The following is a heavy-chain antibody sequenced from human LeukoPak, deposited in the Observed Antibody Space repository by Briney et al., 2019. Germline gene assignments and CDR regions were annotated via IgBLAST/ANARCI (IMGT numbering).Heavy chain of an antibody. Sequence: ASETLSLTCAVYGGSFSGYYWSWIRQPPGKGLEWIGEINHSGSTNYNPSLKSRVTISVDTSKNQFSLKLSSVTAADTAVYYCARGHFLAKYSGYDLLEIEGWFDPWGQGTLVTVSS. CDR3: ARGHFLAKYSGYDLLEIEGWFDP. J-gene: IGHJ5*02. D-gene: IGHD5-12*01. CDR2: INHSGST. CDR1: GGSFSGYY. V-gene: IGHV4-34*01.